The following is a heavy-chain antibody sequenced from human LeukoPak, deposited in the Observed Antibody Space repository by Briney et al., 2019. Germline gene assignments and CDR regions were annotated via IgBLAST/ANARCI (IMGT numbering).Heavy chain of an antibody. V-gene: IGHV4-61*02. CDR3: ASGYGSGSCDY. CDR2: IYTSGST. D-gene: IGHD3-10*01. Sequence: PSETLSLTCTVSGGSISSGSYYWSWIRQPAGKGLEWIGRIYTSGSTNYNPSLKSRVSISVDTSKNQFSLKLSSVTAADTAVYYCASGYGSGSCDYWGQGTLVTVSS. J-gene: IGHJ4*02. CDR1: GGSISSGSYY.